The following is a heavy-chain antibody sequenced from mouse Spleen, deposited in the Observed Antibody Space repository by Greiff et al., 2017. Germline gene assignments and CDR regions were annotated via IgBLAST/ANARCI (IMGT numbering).Heavy chain of an antibody. CDR2: INPSNGGT. V-gene: IGHV1S81*02. D-gene: IGHD6-1*01. Sequence: QVQLQQSGAELVKPGASVKLSCKASGYTFTSYYMYWVKQRPGQGLEWIGEINPSNGGTNFNEKFKSKATLTVDKSSSTAYMQLSSLTSEDSAVYYCTRGAPWFAYWGQGTLVTVSA. CDR3: TRGAPWFAY. J-gene: IGHJ3*01. CDR1: GYTFTSYY.